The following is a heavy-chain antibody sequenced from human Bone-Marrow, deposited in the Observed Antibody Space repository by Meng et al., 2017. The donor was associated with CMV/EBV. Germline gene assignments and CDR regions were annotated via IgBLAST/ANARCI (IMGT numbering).Heavy chain of an antibody. J-gene: IGHJ4*02. CDR2: IFGDGSRT. V-gene: IGHV3-74*01. CDR1: GFSFNNFW. D-gene: IGHD5-18*01. Sequence: GESLKISCTASGFSFNNFWMHWVRQGPGKGLVWVSHIFGDGSRTTYAGAVKGRFTISRDSAKNSLYLQMNSLRAEDTALYHCARGAGTAMAPAGYWGQGTLVTVSS. CDR3: ARGAGTAMAPAGY.